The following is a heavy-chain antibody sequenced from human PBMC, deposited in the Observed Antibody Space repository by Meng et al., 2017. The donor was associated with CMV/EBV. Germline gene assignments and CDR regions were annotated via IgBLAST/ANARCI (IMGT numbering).Heavy chain of an antibody. J-gene: IGHJ6*02. CDR2: IIPILGIA. V-gene: IGHV1-69*10. Sequence: SVNVSCKASGGTFSSYAISWVRQAPGQGLEWMGGIIPILGIANYAQKFQGRVTITADKSTSTAYMELSSLRSEDTAVYYCASKLGVNYYYGMDVWGQGTTVTVSS. CDR3: ASKLGVNYYYGMDV. CDR1: GGTFSSYA. D-gene: IGHD1-7*01.